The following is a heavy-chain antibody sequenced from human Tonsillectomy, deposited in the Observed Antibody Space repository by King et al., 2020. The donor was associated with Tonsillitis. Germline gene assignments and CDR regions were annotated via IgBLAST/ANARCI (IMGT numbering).Heavy chain of an antibody. J-gene: IGHJ6*03. CDR2: ISTNSSYT. CDR1: GFIFSDYY. CDR3: ARDAEAAAAYYYFYMDV. D-gene: IGHD6-25*01. V-gene: IGHV3-11*05. Sequence: VQLVESGGGLVKPGGSLTLSCAASGFIFSDYYMAWIRQAPGKGLEWVSYISTNSSYTNYADSVKGRFTISRDNAKKSLYLQMNSLRAEDTAVYYCARDAEAAAAYYYFYMDVWGKGTTVTVSS.